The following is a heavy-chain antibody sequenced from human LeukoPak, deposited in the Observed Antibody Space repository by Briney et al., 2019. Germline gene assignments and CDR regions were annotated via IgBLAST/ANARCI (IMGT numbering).Heavy chain of an antibody. CDR2: IKQDGSKK. CDR3: TRVGYIDEGIDY. CDR1: GFPFSSYW. V-gene: IGHV3-7*04. J-gene: IGHJ4*02. Sequence: GGSLRLSCVASGFPFSSYWMTWVRQAPGKGLEWVANIKQDGSKKSYVDSVKGRFTISRDDAKNSLYLQMNSLRAEDTAIYYCTRVGYIDEGIDYWGQGTLVTVSS. D-gene: IGHD5-24*01.